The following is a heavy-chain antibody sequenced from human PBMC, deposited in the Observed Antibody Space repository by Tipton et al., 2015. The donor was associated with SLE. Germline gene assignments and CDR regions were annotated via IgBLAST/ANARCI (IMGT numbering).Heavy chain of an antibody. CDR2: IYHSGNT. D-gene: IGHD2-2*01. V-gene: IGHV4-31*03. J-gene: IGHJ4*02. CDR1: GGSISSYY. Sequence: TLSLTCTVYGGSISSYYWSWIRQHSGKGLEWIGYIYHSGNTYYNPSLKSRVTISVDTSKNQFSLKLSSVTAADTAVYYCARDVCYSTGCPTGYFDYWGQGTLVTVSS. CDR3: ARDVCYSTGCPTGYFDY.